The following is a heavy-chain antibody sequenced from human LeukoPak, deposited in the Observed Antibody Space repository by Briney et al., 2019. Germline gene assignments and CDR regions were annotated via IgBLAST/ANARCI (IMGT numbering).Heavy chain of an antibody. CDR2: INPNSGGT. CDR1: GYTFTGYY. CDR3: ARIAAAGWADY. D-gene: IGHD6-13*01. Sequence: ASVKVSCKASGYTFTGYYMHWVRQAPGQGHERMGWINPNSGGTNYAQKFQGRVTMTRDTSISTAYMELSRLRSDDTAVYYCARIAAAGWADYWGQGTLVTVSS. J-gene: IGHJ4*02. V-gene: IGHV1-2*02.